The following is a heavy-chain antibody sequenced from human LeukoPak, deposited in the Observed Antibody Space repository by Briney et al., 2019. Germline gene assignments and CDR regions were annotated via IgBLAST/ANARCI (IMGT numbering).Heavy chain of an antibody. CDR2: MHPNIGNT. J-gene: IGHJ5*02. D-gene: IGHD3-9*01. CDR3: ARGRGRLRYLPSFDP. CDR1: GDTFTSYD. Sequence: GSVSVSCTASGDTFTSYDINWVRQAPGEGGERMGWMHPNIGNTGHTQKFPGRVTLTRNPSISTACMELSSLRSEHPAVYYCARGRGRLRYLPSFDPWGQGTLVTVSS. V-gene: IGHV1-8*01.